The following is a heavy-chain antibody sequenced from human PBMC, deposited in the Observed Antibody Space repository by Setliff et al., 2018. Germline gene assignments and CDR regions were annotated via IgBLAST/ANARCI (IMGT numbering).Heavy chain of an antibody. Sequence: GSLRLSCAASEFTFSTFAMNWVRQAPGKGLEWVSAISGNGGSTYYTDSVKGRFTISRDNSKNILFLQMNSLRAEDTAVYYCAKGQGSAWFRILDYWGQGTLVTVSS. J-gene: IGHJ4*02. D-gene: IGHD6-13*01. CDR2: ISGNGGST. CDR3: AKGQGSAWFRILDY. CDR1: EFTFSTFA. V-gene: IGHV3-23*01.